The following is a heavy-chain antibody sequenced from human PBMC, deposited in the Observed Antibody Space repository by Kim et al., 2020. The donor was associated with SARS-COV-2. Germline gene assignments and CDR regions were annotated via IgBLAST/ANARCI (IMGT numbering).Heavy chain of an antibody. J-gene: IGHJ3*02. V-gene: IGHV6-1*01. CDR3: ARDLGYSSSADAFDI. Sequence: VAVKRRITINPDTSKNQVSLQLNSVTPEDTAVYYCARDLGYSSSADAFDIWGQGTMVTVSS. D-gene: IGHD6-6*01.